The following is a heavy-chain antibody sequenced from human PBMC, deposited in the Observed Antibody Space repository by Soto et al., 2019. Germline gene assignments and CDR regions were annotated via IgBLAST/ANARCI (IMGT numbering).Heavy chain of an antibody. V-gene: IGHV1-2*02. CDR1: GYTFTGYY. Sequence: GASVKVSCKASGYTFTGYYMHWVRQAPGQGLEWMGWINPNSGGTNYAQKFQGRVTMTRDTSISTAYMELSRLRSDDTAVYYCARARINMVRGRSPTYNWFDPWGQGTLVTVYS. CDR2: INPNSGGT. D-gene: IGHD3-10*01. J-gene: IGHJ5*02. CDR3: ARARINMVRGRSPTYNWFDP.